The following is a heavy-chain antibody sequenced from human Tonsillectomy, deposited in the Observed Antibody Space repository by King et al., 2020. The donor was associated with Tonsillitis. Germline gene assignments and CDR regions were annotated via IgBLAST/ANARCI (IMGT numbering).Heavy chain of an antibody. CDR3: AHSRSSSGYVRGDYFDY. CDR2: IYWDDDK. J-gene: IGHJ4*02. V-gene: IGHV2-5*02. CDR1: GFSLSTSGVG. Sequence: TLKESGPTLVKPTQTLTLTCTFSGFSLSTSGVGVGWIRQPPGKALEWLALIYWDDDKRYSPSLRSRLTITKETSKNQVVLAMTNVDPVETATYYCAHSRSSSGYVRGDYFDYWGQGTLVTVSS. D-gene: IGHD6-13*01.